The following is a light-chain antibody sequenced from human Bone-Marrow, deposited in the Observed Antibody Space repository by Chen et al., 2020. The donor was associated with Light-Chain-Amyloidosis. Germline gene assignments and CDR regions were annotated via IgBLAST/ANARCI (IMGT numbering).Light chain of an antibody. CDR1: DLPTKY. CDR3: QSADSSGTYEVI. CDR2: RDT. Sequence: SYELPQPPSVSVSPGPPARTPSAGDDLPTKYAYWYQQKPGQAPVLVIHRDTERPSGISERFSGSSSGTTDTLTISGVQAEDEADYHCQSADSSGTYEVIFGGGTKLTVL. V-gene: IGLV3-25*03. J-gene: IGLJ2*01.